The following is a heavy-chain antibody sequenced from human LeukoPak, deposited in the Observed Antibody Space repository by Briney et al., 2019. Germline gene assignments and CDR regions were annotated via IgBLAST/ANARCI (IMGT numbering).Heavy chain of an antibody. Sequence: GRSLRLSCAASGFTFSSYAMHWVRQAPGKGLEWVAVISYVGSNKYYADSVKGRFTISRDNSKNTLYLQMNSLRAEDTAVYYCADFGVVIRTTDYWGQGTLVTVSS. V-gene: IGHV3-30-3*01. CDR1: GFTFSSYA. CDR2: ISYVGSNK. CDR3: ADFGVVIRTTDY. D-gene: IGHD3-3*01. J-gene: IGHJ4*02.